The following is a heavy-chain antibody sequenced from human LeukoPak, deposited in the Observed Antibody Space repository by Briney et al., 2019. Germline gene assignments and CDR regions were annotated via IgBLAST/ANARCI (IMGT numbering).Heavy chain of an antibody. CDR1: GFTFGTYW. Sequence: GGSLRLSCAASGFTFGTYWMTWVRQAPGKGLEWVANIKQDGSDKYYADSVKGRFAISRDNAKNSLYLQMNSLRAEDTAVYYCASLADITGRIDYWGQGTLVTVSS. CDR2: IKQDGSDK. V-gene: IGHV3-7*01. J-gene: IGHJ4*02. D-gene: IGHD1-20*01. CDR3: ASLADITGRIDY.